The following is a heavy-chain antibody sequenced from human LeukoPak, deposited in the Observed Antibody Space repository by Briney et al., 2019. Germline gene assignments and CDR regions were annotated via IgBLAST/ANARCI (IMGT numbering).Heavy chain of an antibody. J-gene: IGHJ4*02. CDR1: GYTFTSYD. CDR3: ARVSSSGWGPTRYYFDY. Sequence: ASVKVSCKASGYTFTSYDINWVRQATGQGLEWMGWMNPNSGNTGYAQKFQGRVTMTRNTSISTAYMELSSLRSEDTAVYYCARVSSSGWGPTRYYFDYWGQGTLVTVSS. D-gene: IGHD6-19*01. CDR2: MNPNSGNT. V-gene: IGHV1-8*01.